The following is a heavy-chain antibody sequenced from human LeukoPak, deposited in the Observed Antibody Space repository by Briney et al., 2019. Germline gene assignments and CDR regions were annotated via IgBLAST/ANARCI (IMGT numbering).Heavy chain of an antibody. CDR3: ARSYSSTPQYYYYYYMDV. J-gene: IGHJ6*03. V-gene: IGHV1-8*03. D-gene: IGHD6-13*01. CDR2: MNPNSGNT. Sequence: HWASVKVSCKASGYTFTSFDISWVRQATGQGLEWMGWMNPNSGNTGYAQKFQGRVTFTRNTSISTAYMELSSLRSEDTAVYYCARSYSSTPQYYYYYYMDVWGKGTTVTVSS. CDR1: GYTFTSFD.